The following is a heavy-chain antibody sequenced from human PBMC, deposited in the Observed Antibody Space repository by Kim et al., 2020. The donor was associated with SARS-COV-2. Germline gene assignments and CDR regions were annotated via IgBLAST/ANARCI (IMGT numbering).Heavy chain of an antibody. CDR2: T. J-gene: IGHJ4*02. Sequence: TRYAQKFQGRVTMTRDTSTSTVYMELSSLRSEDTAVYYCARVPPSGVFDYWGQGTLVTVSS. V-gene: IGHV1-46*01. D-gene: IGHD3-10*01. CDR3: ARVPPSGVFDY.